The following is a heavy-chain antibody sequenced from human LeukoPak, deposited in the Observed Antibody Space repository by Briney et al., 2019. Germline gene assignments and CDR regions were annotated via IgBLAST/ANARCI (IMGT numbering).Heavy chain of an antibody. CDR2: ISDRGGRT. D-gene: IGHD3-10*01. J-gene: IGHJ4*02. CDR1: GITLSNYG. V-gene: IGHV3-23*01. CDR3: AKRGVVIRVILVGFHREAYYFDS. Sequence: GGSLRLSCAVSGITLSNYGMSWVRQAPGKGLEWVAGISDRGGRTNYADSVKGRVTISRENSKNTLYLQMNSLRAEDTAVYFCAKRGVVIRVILVGFHREAYYFDSWGQGALVTVSS.